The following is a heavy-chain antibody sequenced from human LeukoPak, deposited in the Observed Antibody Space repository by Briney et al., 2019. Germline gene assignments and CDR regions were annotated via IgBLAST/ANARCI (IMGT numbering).Heavy chain of an antibody. Sequence: ASVKVSCKASGYTFTNYGITWVRQAPGQGLEWMGWISPSNGNTNYAQKIQGRVTMTSDTSTSTGYMDLRSLTPDDTAVYYCARYPLSYTSNWHYSLDYWGQGTLLTVSS. J-gene: IGHJ4*02. V-gene: IGHV1-18*04. D-gene: IGHD1-7*01. CDR2: ISPSNGNT. CDR3: ARYPLSYTSNWHYSLDY. CDR1: GYTFTNYG.